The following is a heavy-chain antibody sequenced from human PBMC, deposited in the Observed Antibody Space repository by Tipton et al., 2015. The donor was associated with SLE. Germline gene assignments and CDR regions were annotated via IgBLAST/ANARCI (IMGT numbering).Heavy chain of an antibody. Sequence: TLSLTCTVSGGSISESTYSWDWIRQAPGKGLEWIGSMYFSGNTYYNPFPRSRVTISADTSKNHLSLKLTSVTAADTAVYFCARSSSVRTLLWPTFAYWGQGTLVTVSS. CDR1: GGSISESTYS. V-gene: IGHV4-39*02. D-gene: IGHD2/OR15-2a*01. CDR2: MYFSGNT. J-gene: IGHJ4*02. CDR3: ARSSSVRTLLWPTFAY.